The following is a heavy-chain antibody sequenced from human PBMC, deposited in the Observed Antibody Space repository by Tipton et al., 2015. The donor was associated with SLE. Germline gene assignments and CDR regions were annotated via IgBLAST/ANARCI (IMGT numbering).Heavy chain of an antibody. D-gene: IGHD3-9*01. CDR2: IYASGSV. V-gene: IGHV4-61*02. Sequence: TLSLTCTVSGASTSSGTYYWSWLRQSAGKGLEWLGRIYASGSVNYNPSLESRLTISIDTSKNQFSLKLSSVTAADTAVYYCARGGILTGYYPWFDPWGQGTLVTVSS. CDR3: ARGGILTGYYPWFDP. CDR1: GASTSSGTYY. J-gene: IGHJ5*02.